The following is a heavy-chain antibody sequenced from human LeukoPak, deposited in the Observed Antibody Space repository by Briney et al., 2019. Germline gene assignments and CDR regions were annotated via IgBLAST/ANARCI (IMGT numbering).Heavy chain of an antibody. Sequence: PGGSLRLSCAASGFTFSSYSMNWVRQAPGKGLEWVSSISSSSSYVYYADSVKGRFTISRDNAKNSLYLQMNSLRAEDTAVYYCASVVVVAANDAFDIWGQGTMATVSS. V-gene: IGHV3-21*01. CDR3: ASVVVVAANDAFDI. CDR2: ISSSSSYV. J-gene: IGHJ3*02. D-gene: IGHD2-15*01. CDR1: GFTFSSYS.